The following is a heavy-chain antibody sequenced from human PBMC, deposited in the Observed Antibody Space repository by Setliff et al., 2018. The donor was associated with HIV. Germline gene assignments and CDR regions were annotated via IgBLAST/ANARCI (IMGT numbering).Heavy chain of an antibody. CDR2: IYTSGST. V-gene: IGHV4-59*08. CDR3: ARHSITLVVGVPERDDAFDI. Sequence: PSETLSLTCAVYGGSFSGYYWSWIRQPPGKGLEWIGYIYTSGSTNYNPSLRSRVTISVDTSKNHFSLRLSSVTAADTAVYYCARHSITLVVGVPERDDAFDIWGQGTMVTVSS. J-gene: IGHJ3*02. D-gene: IGHD3-22*01. CDR1: GGSFSGYY.